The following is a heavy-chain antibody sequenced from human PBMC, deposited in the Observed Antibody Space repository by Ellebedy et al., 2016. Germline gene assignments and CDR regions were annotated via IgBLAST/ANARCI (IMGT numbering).Heavy chain of an antibody. CDR1: GFTFTSYR. CDR2: FSSSGYI. J-gene: IGHJ4*02. CDR3: AISVTGTTVGVY. Sequence: GGSLRLSXAASGFTFTSYRMNWVRQAPGKGPEWVSCFSSSGYIYYADSVKGRFTISRDNAKNSLYLQMNSLSAEDTAVYYCAISVTGTTVGVYWGQGTLVTVSS. V-gene: IGHV3-21*01. D-gene: IGHD1-20*01.